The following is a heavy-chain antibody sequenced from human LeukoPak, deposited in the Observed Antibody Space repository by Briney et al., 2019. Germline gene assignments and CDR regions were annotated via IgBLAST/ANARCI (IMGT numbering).Heavy chain of an antibody. D-gene: IGHD1-26*01. Sequence: TSDTLSLTCTVSGGAISGYYWSWIRQPPGKGLEWIGYIYYSGSTNYNPSLKSRVTISVDTSKNQFSLKLSSVTAADTAVYYCARSSVGANFDYWGQGTLVTVSS. J-gene: IGHJ4*02. CDR2: IYYSGST. CDR1: GGAISGYY. CDR3: ARSSVGANFDY. V-gene: IGHV4-59*07.